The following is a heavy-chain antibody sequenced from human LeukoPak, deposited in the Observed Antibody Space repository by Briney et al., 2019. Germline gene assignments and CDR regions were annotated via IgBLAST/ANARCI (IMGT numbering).Heavy chain of an antibody. CDR1: GFNLRCYE. CDR2: IRYYGSNK. Sequence: GGSLRHSCAASGFNLRCYEMRWVGQAPGKGLEGVAFIRYYGSNKYYPASVKGRFTISRDNSKNPLYLQMNSLRTEDTALDYGAKDIFRDDFWSGTDYWGQGTLVTVSS. D-gene: IGHD3-3*01. V-gene: IGHV3-30*02. CDR3: AKDIFRDDFWSGTDY. J-gene: IGHJ4*02.